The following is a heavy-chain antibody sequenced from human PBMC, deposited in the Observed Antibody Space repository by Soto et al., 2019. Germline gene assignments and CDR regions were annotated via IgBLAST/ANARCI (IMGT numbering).Heavy chain of an antibody. CDR1: GGTFSSYA. D-gene: IGHD4-17*01. J-gene: IGHJ4*02. CDR3: AREALREDYSDYVGVGGSSDY. CDR2: IIPIFGTA. Sequence: QVQLVQSGAEVKKPGSSVKVSCKASGGTFSSYAISWVRQAPGQGLEWMGGIIPIFGTANYAQKFQGRVTITADESTSTAYMELSSLRSENTAVYYCAREALREDYSDYVGVGGSSDYWGQGTLVTVSS. V-gene: IGHV1-69*01.